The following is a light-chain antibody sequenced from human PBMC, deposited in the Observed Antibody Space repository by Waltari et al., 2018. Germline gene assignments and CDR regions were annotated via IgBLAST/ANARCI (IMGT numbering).Light chain of an antibody. Sequence: QSALTQPASVSASPGESITISCTATSSDVGDFNSVSWYQQRPGKAPKFMIYDVHNRPSGVSHRFSGSKSGNTASLTISGLQAEDEAVYYCSSFTTSSTLLFGGGTKLTVL. J-gene: IGLJ2*01. CDR1: SSDVGDFNS. CDR2: DVH. CDR3: SSFTTSSTLL. V-gene: IGLV2-14*03.